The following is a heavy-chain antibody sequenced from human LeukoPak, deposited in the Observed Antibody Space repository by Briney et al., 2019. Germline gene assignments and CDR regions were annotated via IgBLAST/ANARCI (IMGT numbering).Heavy chain of an antibody. V-gene: IGHV3-74*01. CDR3: ARVITGSTYGQFDY. J-gene: IGHJ4*02. D-gene: IGHD5-18*01. CDR1: GFTFSDYW. Sequence: QPGGSLRLSCTASGFTFSDYWMHWVRQAPGKGLVWVSRINSDGSRTNYADCVKGRFTISRDNAKNTVFLQMNSLRAEDAAVYCCARVITGSTYGQFDYWGQGALATVSS. CDR2: INSDGSRT.